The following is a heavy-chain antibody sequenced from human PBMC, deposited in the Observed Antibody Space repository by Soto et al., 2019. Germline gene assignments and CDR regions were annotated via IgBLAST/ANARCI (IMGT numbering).Heavy chain of an antibody. CDR3: TRSYGYTFGGSLDN. V-gene: IGHV1-69*01. CDR2: IITAFGTT. J-gene: IGHJ4*02. D-gene: IGHD5-18*01. Sequence: QVQLVQSGPEVKKPGSSVKVSCKASGDTFNSYVITWVRQAPGQGLEWLGGIITAFGTTSYAQNFQDRLTITADEAATTDHMELSSLTSDDTAIYYCTRSYGYTFGGSLDNWGQGTLVTVSS. CDR1: GDTFNSYV.